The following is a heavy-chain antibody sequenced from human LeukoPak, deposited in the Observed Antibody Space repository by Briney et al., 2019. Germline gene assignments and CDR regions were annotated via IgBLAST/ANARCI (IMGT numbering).Heavy chain of an antibody. CDR3: ARDPSLEMAIDY. D-gene: IGHD5-24*01. J-gene: IGHJ4*02. CDR2: INPSGGST. Sequence: ASVKVSCKASGYTFISYYIHWVRQAPGQGLEWMGMINPSGGSTSYAQKFQGRVTMTRDTSTSTVYMELSSLRSEDTAVYYCARDPSLEMAIDYWGQGTLVTVSS. CDR1: GYTFISYY. V-gene: IGHV1-46*01.